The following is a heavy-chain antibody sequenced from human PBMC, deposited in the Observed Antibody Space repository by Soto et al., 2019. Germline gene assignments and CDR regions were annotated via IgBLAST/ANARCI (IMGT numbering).Heavy chain of an antibody. CDR2: ISAHNGNT. V-gene: IGHV1-18*01. D-gene: IGHD1-1*01. Sequence: QVHLVQSGAEVKKPGASVKVSCKASGYTFTSYGITWVRQAPGQGLEWMGWISAHNGNTDYAQKLQGRVIVTRDTSTSTAYMELRRMRSEDTAVYYCARGRYGDYWGQGALVTVSS. CDR3: ARGRYGDY. J-gene: IGHJ4*02. CDR1: GYTFTSYG.